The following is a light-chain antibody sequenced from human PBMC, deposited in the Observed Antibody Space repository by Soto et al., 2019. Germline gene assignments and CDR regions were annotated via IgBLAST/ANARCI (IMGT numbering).Light chain of an antibody. Sequence: EIVMTQSPATLSVSPGERATLSCRASQFVSSNLAWYQHKPGRAPRLLIYGASTRTTDIPARFSGSGSGTEFTLTIGSLQSEDSAVYYCQHYNDWPPTWTFGQGTKVEIK. CDR2: GAS. CDR3: QHYNDWPPTWT. J-gene: IGKJ1*01. CDR1: QFVSSN. V-gene: IGKV3-15*01.